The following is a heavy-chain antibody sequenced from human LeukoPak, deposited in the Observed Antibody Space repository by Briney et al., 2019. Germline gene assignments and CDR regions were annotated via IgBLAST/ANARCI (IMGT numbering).Heavy chain of an antibody. D-gene: IGHD2-15*01. CDR3: ARDPPWGYCSGGSCREGFDY. Sequence: GGSLRLSCAASGFTFSSYSMNWVRQAPGKGLEWVSYISSSSSTIYYADSVKGRFTISRDNAKNSLYLQMNSLRAEDTAVYYCARDPPWGYCSGGSCREGFDYWGQGTLVTVSS. CDR2: ISSSSSTI. CDR1: GFTFSSYS. V-gene: IGHV3-48*01. J-gene: IGHJ4*02.